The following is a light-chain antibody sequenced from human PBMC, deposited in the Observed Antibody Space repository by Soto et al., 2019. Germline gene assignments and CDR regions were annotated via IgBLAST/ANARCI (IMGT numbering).Light chain of an antibody. V-gene: IGKV1-39*01. CDR3: QQTYTLPRT. CDR2: TTS. J-gene: IGKJ1*01. CDR1: QTVSKF. Sequence: DIQMTQSPSSLSASVGDRVTIACRASQTVSKFVNWYQQKLGEVPALLIFTTSTLYSGVPSRFSGSGSGTDFTLTINGLQPEDFATYYCQQTYTLPRTFAQGTKVE.